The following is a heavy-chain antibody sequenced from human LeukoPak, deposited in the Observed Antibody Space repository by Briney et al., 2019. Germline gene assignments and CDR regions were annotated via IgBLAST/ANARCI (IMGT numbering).Heavy chain of an antibody. V-gene: IGHV3-23*01. CDR2: ISGSGGRT. D-gene: IGHD5-12*01. CDR3: AKDEDRVPGSGYDYDY. CDR1: GFTFSSYA. Sequence: GGSLRLSCAASGFTFSSYAMSWVRQAPGKGLEWVSVISGSGGRTYYADSVKGRFTISRDNSKNTLYLQMNSLRAEDTAVYYCAKDEDRVPGSGYDYDYWGQGTLVTVSS. J-gene: IGHJ4*02.